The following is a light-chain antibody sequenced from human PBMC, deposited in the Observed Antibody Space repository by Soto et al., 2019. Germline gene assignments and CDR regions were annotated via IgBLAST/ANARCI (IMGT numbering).Light chain of an antibody. CDR3: QQRSNLLT. CDR1: QSVSSY. V-gene: IGKV3-11*01. Sequence: EIVLTQSPATLSLSPGERDTISCRASQSVSSYLAWYQQKPGQAPRLLIYDASNRATGILARFSGSGSGTDFTLTISSLEPEDFAVYYCQQRSNLLTFGGGTKVDIK. J-gene: IGKJ4*01. CDR2: DAS.